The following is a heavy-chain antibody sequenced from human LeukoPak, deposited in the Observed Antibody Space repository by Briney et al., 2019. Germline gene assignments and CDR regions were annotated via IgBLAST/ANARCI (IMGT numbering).Heavy chain of an antibody. CDR1: GFSFDDYA. D-gene: IGHD3-22*01. Sequence: GGSLRLSCAASGFSFDDYAMQCVRQAPGKGLEGVSLISGDGGSKHYADSVKGRFTISRDNSGNSLYLRMNSLRTEDTALYYCAKVLPRAYYDSTGYFLPLDSWGQGTLVTVSS. CDR2: ISGDGGSK. V-gene: IGHV3-43*02. CDR3: AKVLPRAYYDSTGYFLPLDS. J-gene: IGHJ4*02.